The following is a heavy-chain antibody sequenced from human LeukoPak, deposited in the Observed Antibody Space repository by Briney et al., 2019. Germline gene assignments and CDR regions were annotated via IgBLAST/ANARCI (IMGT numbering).Heavy chain of an antibody. CDR2: ISGSGGST. CDR1: EFTFTSFA. CDR3: AKGGAAMVNYYFDY. D-gene: IGHD5-18*01. Sequence: GGPRSLSCAASEFTFTSFAMSWVRQAPGRGLEWASVISGSGGSTYSADSVKGRFTISRDNSKNTLFLQMNSLRAEDTAVYYCAKGGAAMVNYYFDYWGQGTLVTVSS. V-gene: IGHV3-23*01. J-gene: IGHJ4*02.